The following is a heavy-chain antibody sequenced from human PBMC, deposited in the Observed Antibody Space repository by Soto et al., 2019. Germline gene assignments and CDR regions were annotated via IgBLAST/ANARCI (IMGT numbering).Heavy chain of an antibody. D-gene: IGHD2-2*01. CDR2: IYYSGST. CDR3: ARRCSSTSCYPPGYYGMDV. Sequence: PSETLSLTCTVSGGSISSSSYYWGWIRQPPGKGLEWIGSIYYSGSTYYNPSLKSRVTISVDTSKNQFSLKLSSVTAADTAVYYCARRCSSTSCYPPGYYGMDVWGQGTTVTVS. J-gene: IGHJ6*02. V-gene: IGHV4-39*01. CDR1: GGSISSSSYY.